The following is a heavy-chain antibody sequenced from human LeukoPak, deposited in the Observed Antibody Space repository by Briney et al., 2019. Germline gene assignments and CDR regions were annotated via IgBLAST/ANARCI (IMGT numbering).Heavy chain of an antibody. CDR1: GFTFSDYW. Sequence: GGSLRLSCAASGFTFSDYWMSWVRQAPGKGLEWVAVISYDGSNKYYADSVKGRFTISRDNSKNTLYLQMNSLRAEDTAVYYCARGGYDSSGYYYGVDYWGQGTLVTVSS. CDR3: ARGGYDSSGYYYGVDY. CDR2: ISYDGSNK. V-gene: IGHV3-30*03. D-gene: IGHD3-22*01. J-gene: IGHJ4*02.